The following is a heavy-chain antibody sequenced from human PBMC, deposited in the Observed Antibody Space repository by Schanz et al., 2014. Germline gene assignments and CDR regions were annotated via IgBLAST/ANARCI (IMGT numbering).Heavy chain of an antibody. CDR2: ISGSGGTTT. CDR1: GFTFSSYG. D-gene: IGHD3-10*01. CDR3: AKGRFGELSAFDI. J-gene: IGHJ3*02. Sequence: VQLVESGGGVVQPGRSLRLSCAASGFTFSSYGMHWVRQAPGKGLEWVSAISGSGGTTTYHSDSVKGRFTISRDNSKNTLYLQMNSLRAEDTAVYYCAKGRFGELSAFDIWGQGTMVTVSS. V-gene: IGHV3-23*04.